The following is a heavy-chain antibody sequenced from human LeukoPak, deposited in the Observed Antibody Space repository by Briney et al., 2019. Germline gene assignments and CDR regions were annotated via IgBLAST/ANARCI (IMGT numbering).Heavy chain of an antibody. CDR2: IHRAGRT. V-gene: IGHV4-4*02. CDR3: GKTDIYFNPIDY. CDR1: GVSISSSEW. D-gene: IGHD3-9*01. Sequence: SGTLSLTCAVSGVSISSSEWWIWVRQPPGEGLEWIGEIHRAGRTRYNPSLKSRVTISMDYSKNQFSLKLTSVTAADTAIYYCGKTDIYFNPIDYWGPGSLVTVSS. J-gene: IGHJ4*02.